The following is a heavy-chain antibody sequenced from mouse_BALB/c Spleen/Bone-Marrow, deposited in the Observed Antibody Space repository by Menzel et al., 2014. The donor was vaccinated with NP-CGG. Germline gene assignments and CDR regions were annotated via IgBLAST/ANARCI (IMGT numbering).Heavy chain of an antibody. CDR1: GFSLTSYG. Sequence: QVQLQQSGPGLVAPSQSLSITCTVSGFSLTSYGVHWVRQPPGKGLEWLGVIWAGGSTNYNSALMSRLSISEDNSKSQVFLKMNSLQTDDTAMYYCARVPAYYTYAMDYWGQGTSVTVSS. CDR3: ARVPAYYTYAMDY. V-gene: IGHV2-9*02. CDR2: IWAGGST. D-gene: IGHD2-12*01. J-gene: IGHJ4*01.